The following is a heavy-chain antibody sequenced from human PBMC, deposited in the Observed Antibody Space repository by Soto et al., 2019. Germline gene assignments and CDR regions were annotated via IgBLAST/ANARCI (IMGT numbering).Heavy chain of an antibody. CDR2: IYYSGST. D-gene: IGHD3-10*01. CDR3: ARGDALLYWFDP. CDR1: GGSISSYY. Sequence: PSETLSLTCTVSGGSISSYYWSWIRQPPGKGLEWIGYIYYSGSTNYNPSLKSRVTISVDTSKNQFSLKLSSVTATDTAVYYCARGDALLYWFDPWGQGTLVTVSS. V-gene: IGHV4-59*08. J-gene: IGHJ5*02.